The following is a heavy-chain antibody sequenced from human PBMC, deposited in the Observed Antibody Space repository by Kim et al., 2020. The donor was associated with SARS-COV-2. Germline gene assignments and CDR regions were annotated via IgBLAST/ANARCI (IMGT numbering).Heavy chain of an antibody. D-gene: IGHD3-22*01. CDR2: ISAYNGNT. V-gene: IGHV1-18*01. J-gene: IGHJ6*02. Sequence: ASVKVSCKASGYTFTSYGISWVRQAPGQGLEWMGWISAYNGNTNYAQKLQGRVTMTTDTSTSTAYMELRSLRSDDTAVYYCARDRSSITMIVVVVYYGMDVWGQGTTVTVSS. CDR3: ARDRSSITMIVVVVYYGMDV. CDR1: GYTFTSYG.